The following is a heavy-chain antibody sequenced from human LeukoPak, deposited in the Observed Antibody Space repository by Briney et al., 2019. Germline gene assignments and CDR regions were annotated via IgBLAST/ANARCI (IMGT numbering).Heavy chain of an antibody. CDR2: ISYDGSNK. CDR1: GFTFSSYA. J-gene: IGHJ4*02. D-gene: IGHD5-24*01. CDR3: ARDLVGRDGYNRPQNELDY. Sequence: GGSLRLSCAASGFTFSSYAMHWVRQAPGKGLEWVAVISYDGSNKYYADSVKGRFTISRDNSKNTLYLQMNSLRAEDTAVYYCARDLVGRDGYNRPQNELDYWGQGTLVTVSS. V-gene: IGHV3-30-3*01.